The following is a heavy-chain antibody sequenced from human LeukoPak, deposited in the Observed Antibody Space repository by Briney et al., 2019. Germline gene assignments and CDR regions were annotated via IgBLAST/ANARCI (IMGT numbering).Heavy chain of an antibody. CDR2: INSDGINT. CDR3: ARDLGQYYDTSNNWFDP. V-gene: IGHV3-74*01. J-gene: IGHJ5*02. D-gene: IGHD3-22*01. CDR1: GFTFSNYW. Sequence: EGSLRLSCAASGFTFSNYWMHWVRQAPGKGLVWVSRINSDGINTSYADSVKGRFTISRDNAKNTLNLQMNSLRAEDTAVYYCARDLGQYYDTSNNWFDPWGQGTLVTVSS.